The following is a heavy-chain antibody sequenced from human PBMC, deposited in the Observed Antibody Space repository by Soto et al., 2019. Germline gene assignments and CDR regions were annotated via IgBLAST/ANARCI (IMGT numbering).Heavy chain of an antibody. CDR2: INHSGST. V-gene: IGHV4-34*01. CDR1: GGSFSGYY. Sequence: QVQLQQWGAGLLKPSETLSLTCAVYGGSFSGYYWSWIRQPPGKGLEWIGEINHSGSTNYNPSLKSRVTISVDTSKNQFSLKLSSVTPADTAVYYCARNKGYCSGGSCPGAAFDIWGQGTMVTVSS. J-gene: IGHJ3*02. D-gene: IGHD2-15*01. CDR3: ARNKGYCSGGSCPGAAFDI.